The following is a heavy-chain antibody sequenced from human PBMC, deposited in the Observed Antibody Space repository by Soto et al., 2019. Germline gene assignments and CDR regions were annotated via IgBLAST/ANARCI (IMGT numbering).Heavy chain of an antibody. Sequence: ASVKVSCKASGYTFTSYYMHWVRQAPGQGLERMGIINPSGGSTSYAQKFQGRVTMTRDTSTSTVYMEMSSLRSEDTAVYYCARDSILGYYDSSGYYWGFFDYWGQGTLVTVSS. CDR2: INPSGGST. CDR1: GYTFTSYY. J-gene: IGHJ4*02. D-gene: IGHD3-22*01. V-gene: IGHV1-46*01. CDR3: ARDSILGYYDSSGYYWGFFDY.